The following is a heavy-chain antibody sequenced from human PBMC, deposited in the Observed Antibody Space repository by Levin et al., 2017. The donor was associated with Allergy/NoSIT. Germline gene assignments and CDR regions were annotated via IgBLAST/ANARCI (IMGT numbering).Heavy chain of an antibody. V-gene: IGHV3-49*03. D-gene: IGHD3-3*02. CDR2: IRSKAYGGTA. CDR1: GFTFGDYA. Sequence: GESLKISCTASGFTFGDYAMSWFRQAPGKGLECVGFIRSKAYGGTAEYAASVKGRSTMSRDDSKSIAYLQMNSLKTEDTAVYYCSRDHFRPGDYFDYWGQGTLVTLSS. CDR3: SRDHFRPGDYFDY. J-gene: IGHJ4*02.